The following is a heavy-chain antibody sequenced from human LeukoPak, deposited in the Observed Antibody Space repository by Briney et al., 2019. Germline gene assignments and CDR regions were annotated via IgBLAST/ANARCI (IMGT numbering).Heavy chain of an antibody. D-gene: IGHD3-22*01. V-gene: IGHV3-23*01. Sequence: PGGSLRLSCAASGFTFSSYAMSWVRQAPGKGLEWVSAISGSGGSTYYADSVKGRFTISRDNSKNTLYLQMNSLRAEDTAVYYCAKVSSPTMIVVVITKGSYFDYWGQGTLVTASS. CDR3: AKVSSPTMIVVVITKGSYFDY. CDR1: GFTFSSYA. J-gene: IGHJ4*02. CDR2: ISGSGGST.